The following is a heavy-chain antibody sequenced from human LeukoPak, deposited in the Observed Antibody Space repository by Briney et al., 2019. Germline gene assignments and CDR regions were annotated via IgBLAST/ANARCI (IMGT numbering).Heavy chain of an antibody. CDR2: ISPNRGAT. CDR3: AREPINTPRGYYYSYMDF. Sequence: ASVKVSCKASGYTFTGYYIHWVRQAPGQGLEWMGWISPNRGATNYALKFQGRVTLTRDTSTTTAYLEMKRLRSDDTAVYFCAREPINTPRGYYYSYMDFWGEGTTVTVSS. V-gene: IGHV1-2*02. J-gene: IGHJ6*03. CDR1: GYTFTGYY. D-gene: IGHD6-13*01.